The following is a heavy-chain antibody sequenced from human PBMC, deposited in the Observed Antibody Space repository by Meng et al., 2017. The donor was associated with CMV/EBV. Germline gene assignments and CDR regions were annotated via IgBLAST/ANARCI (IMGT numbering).Heavy chain of an antibody. J-gene: IGHJ6*02. CDR2: IWYDGSNK. D-gene: IGHD3-10*01. V-gene: IGHV3-33*01. CDR3: ARDRRRDYSIYYYYGMDV. CDR1: GFTFSSYG. Sequence: GESLKISCAASGFTFSSYGMHWVRQAPGKGLEWVAVIWYDGSNKYYADSVKGRFTISRDNAKNSLYLQMNSLRAEDTAVYYCARDRRRDYSIYYYYGMDVWGQGTTVTVSS.